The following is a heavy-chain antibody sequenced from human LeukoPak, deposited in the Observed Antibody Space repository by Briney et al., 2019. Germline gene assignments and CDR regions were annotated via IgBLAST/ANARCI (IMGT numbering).Heavy chain of an antibody. V-gene: IGHV1-18*01. CDR1: GYTFTSYG. CDR3: ARDRGVTIPQDY. J-gene: IGHJ4*02. D-gene: IGHD4-17*01. CDR2: ISAYNGNT. Sequence: GASVKVSCKASGYTFTSYGISWVRQAPGQGLEWMGWISAYNGNTNYAQKLQGRVTMTTDTSTGTAYMELRSLRSDDTGAYYCARDRGVTIPQDYWGQGTLVTVSS.